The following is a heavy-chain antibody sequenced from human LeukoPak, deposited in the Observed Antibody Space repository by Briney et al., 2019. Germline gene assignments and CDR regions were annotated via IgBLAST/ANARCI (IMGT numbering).Heavy chain of an antibody. CDR3: AKSSKDYYGSGSYYNVPFDY. V-gene: IGHV3-48*03. D-gene: IGHD3-10*01. CDR2: ISASGNPM. Sequence: GGSLRLSCAASGFTFSNYEMNWVRQAPGKGLKGISYISASGNPMFYADSVKGRFTISRDNAKNSLYLQMNSLRAEDTAVYYCAKSSKDYYGSGSYYNVPFDYWGQGTLVTVSS. J-gene: IGHJ4*02. CDR1: GFTFSNYE.